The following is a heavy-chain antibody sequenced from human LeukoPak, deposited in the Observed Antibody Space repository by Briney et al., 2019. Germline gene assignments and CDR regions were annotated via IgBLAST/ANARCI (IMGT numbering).Heavy chain of an antibody. CDR1: GGTFSSYA. V-gene: IGHV1-69*04. J-gene: IGHJ4*02. CDR2: IIPILGIA. Sequence: ASVKVSCKASGGTFSSYAISWVRQAPGQGLEWMGRIIPILGIANYAQKFQGRVTITADKSTSTAYMELRSLRSDDTAMYYCARVMAYCSSTSCHDYWGQGTLVTVSS. D-gene: IGHD2-2*01. CDR3: ARVMAYCSSTSCHDY.